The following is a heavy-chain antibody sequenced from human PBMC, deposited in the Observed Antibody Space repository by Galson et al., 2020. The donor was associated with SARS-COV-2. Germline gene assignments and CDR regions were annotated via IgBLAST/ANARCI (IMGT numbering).Heavy chain of an antibody. V-gene: IGHV3-30*04. CDR2: ISYDGSNK. CDR1: GFTFSSYA. J-gene: IGHJ5*02. D-gene: IGHD3-10*01. Sequence: GESLKISCAASGFTFSSYAMHWVRQAPGKGLEWVAVISYDGSNKYYADSVKGRFTISRDNSKNTLYLQMNSLRAEDTAVYYCARAGSGSYDNGWFDPWGQGTLVTVSS. CDR3: ARAGSGSYDNGWFDP.